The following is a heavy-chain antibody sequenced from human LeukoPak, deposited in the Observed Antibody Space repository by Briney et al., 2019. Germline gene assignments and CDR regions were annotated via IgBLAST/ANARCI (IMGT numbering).Heavy chain of an antibody. CDR3: ARIGHDSSGYYLSLAFDI. CDR1: GGSISSGGYY. CDR2: IYYSGST. D-gene: IGHD3-22*01. V-gene: IGHV4-31*03. Sequence: SETLSLTCTVSGGSISSGGYYWSWIRQHPGKGLEWIGYIYYSGSTNYNPSLKSRVTISVDTSKNQFSLKLSSVTAADTAVYYCARIGHDSSGYYLSLAFDIWGQGTMVTVSS. J-gene: IGHJ3*02.